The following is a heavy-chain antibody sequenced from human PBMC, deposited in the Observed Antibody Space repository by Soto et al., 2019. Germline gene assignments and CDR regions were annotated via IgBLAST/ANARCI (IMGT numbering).Heavy chain of an antibody. V-gene: IGHV4-39*01. D-gene: IGHD2-21*01. CDR3: VRRVNIPSWCIDL. J-gene: IGHJ2*01. CDR1: GASISKTSSY. Sequence: QVELQQSGPGVVRPSETLSLTCSVSGASISKTSSYWGWIRQPPGKGLEWIGSINYSGTAYYSPSLRSRATLSVDTSASQFSLRLMSVTAADTAFYFCVRRVNIPSWCIDLWGREKPVIVSS. CDR2: INYSGTA.